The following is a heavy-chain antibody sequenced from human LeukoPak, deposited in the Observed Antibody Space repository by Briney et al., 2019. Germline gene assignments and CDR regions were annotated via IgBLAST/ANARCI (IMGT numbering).Heavy chain of an antibody. CDR1: GFTFSDYY. CDR3: ARSSSSHYYYYGMDV. Sequence: GGSLRLSCAASGFTFSDYYMSWIRQAPGKGLKWVSYISSSGSTIYYADSVKGRFTISRDNAKNSLYLQMNSLRAEDTAVYYCARSSSSHYYYYGMDVWGQGTTVTVSS. J-gene: IGHJ6*02. V-gene: IGHV3-11*01. CDR2: ISSSGSTI. D-gene: IGHD6-13*01.